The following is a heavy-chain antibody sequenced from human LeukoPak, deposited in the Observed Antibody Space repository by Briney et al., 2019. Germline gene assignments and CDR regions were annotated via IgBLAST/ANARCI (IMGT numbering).Heavy chain of an antibody. J-gene: IGHJ4*02. CDR2: ISGSGGST. CDR3: AELYCSSTSCYREVGYYFDY. V-gene: IGHV3-23*01. CDR1: GFTFSSYA. D-gene: IGHD2-2*01. Sequence: GGSLRLSCAASGFTFSSYAMSWVRQAPGKGLEWVSAISGSGGSTYYADSVKGRFTISRDNSKNTLYLQMNSLRAEDTAVYYCAELYCSSTSCYREVGYYFDYWGQGTLVTVSS.